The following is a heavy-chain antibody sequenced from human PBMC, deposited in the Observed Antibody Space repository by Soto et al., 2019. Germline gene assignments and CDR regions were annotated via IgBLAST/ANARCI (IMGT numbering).Heavy chain of an antibody. Sequence: GGSLRLSCAGSGFTLSSYAMSWVRQAPGKGLEWVSAISGSGGSTYYADSVKGRFTISRDNSKNTLYLQMNSLRAEDTAVYYCAKVRDYVWGSYRPNNWFDPWGQGTLVTVSS. D-gene: IGHD3-16*02. CDR1: GFTLSSYA. V-gene: IGHV3-23*01. J-gene: IGHJ5*02. CDR3: AKVRDYVWGSYRPNNWFDP. CDR2: ISGSGGST.